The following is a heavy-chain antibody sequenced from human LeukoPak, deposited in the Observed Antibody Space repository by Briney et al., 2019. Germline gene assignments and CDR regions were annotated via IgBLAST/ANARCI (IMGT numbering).Heavy chain of an antibody. J-gene: IGHJ4*02. CDR1: GGSISSGGFY. CDR3: ARGVGTKVDY. CDR2: IYYSGST. Sequence: SQTLSLTCTVSGGSISSGGFYWSWIRESPGKGLEWIGYIYYSGSTFYNPSLKSRVTISVDTSKNQFSLKLSSVTAADTAVYYCARGVGTKVDYWGQGTLVTVSS. D-gene: IGHD1/OR15-1a*01. V-gene: IGHV4-31*03.